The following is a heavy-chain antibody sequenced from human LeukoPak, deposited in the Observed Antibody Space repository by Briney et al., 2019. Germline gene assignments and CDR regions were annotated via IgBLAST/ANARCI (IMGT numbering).Heavy chain of an antibody. J-gene: IGHJ6*02. D-gene: IGHD2-2*01. CDR3: ARGGRSGIVVVPARYGYYYYGMDV. Sequence: PGGSLRLSCAASGFTFSSNYMSWVRQAPGKGLEWVAVIYSGTSTYYPDSVKGRFTISRDNSKNTLYLQMNSLRAEDTAVYYCARGGRSGIVVVPARYGYYYYGMDVWGQGTTVTVSS. CDR2: IYSGTST. CDR1: GFTFSSNY. V-gene: IGHV3-66*01.